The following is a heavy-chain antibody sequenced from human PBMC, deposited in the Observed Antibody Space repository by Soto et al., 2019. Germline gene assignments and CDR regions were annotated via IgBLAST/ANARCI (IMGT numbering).Heavy chain of an antibody. V-gene: IGHV1-2*04. CDR1: GYTFTGYY. CDR2: INPNSGGT. J-gene: IGHJ3*02. Sequence: ASVKVSCKASGYTFTGYYMHWVRRAPGQGLEWMGWINPNSGGTNYAQKFQGWVTMTRDTSISTAYMELSRLRSDDTAVYYYARVGSSDFGVLGAFDIWGQGTMVTVSS. CDR3: ARVGSSDFGVLGAFDI. D-gene: IGHD3-3*01.